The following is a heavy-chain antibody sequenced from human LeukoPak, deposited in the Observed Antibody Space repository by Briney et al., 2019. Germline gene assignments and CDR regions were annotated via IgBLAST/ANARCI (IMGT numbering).Heavy chain of an antibody. J-gene: IGHJ4*02. CDR1: GFTFSSYS. V-gene: IGHV3-30*02. CDR2: IRYDGSNK. CDR3: AKDLSIAVAGRVFDY. D-gene: IGHD6-19*01. Sequence: GGSLRLSCAASGFTFSSYSVNWVRQAPGKGLEWVAFIRYDGSNKYYADSVKGRFTISRDNSKNTLYLQMNSLRAEDTAVYYCAKDLSIAVAGRVFDYWGQGTLVTVSS.